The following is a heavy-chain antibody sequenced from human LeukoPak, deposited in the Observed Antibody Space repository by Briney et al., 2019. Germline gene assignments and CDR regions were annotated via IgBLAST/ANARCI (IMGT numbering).Heavy chain of an antibody. Sequence: SETLSLTRAVYGGSFSGYYWSWIRQPPGKGLEWIGEINHSGSTNYNPSLKSRVTISVDTSKNQFSLKLSSVTAADTAVYYCARFAGTTSHYYYGMDVWGQGTTVTVSS. CDR3: ARFAGTTSHYYYGMDV. J-gene: IGHJ6*02. CDR1: GGSFSGYY. V-gene: IGHV4-34*01. CDR2: INHSGST. D-gene: IGHD1-7*01.